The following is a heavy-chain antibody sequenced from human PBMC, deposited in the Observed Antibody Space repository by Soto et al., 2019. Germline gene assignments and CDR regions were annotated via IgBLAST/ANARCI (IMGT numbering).Heavy chain of an antibody. D-gene: IGHD4-17*01. CDR2: IYYSGST. CDR1: GGSISSSSYY. J-gene: IGHJ4*02. V-gene: IGHV4-39*01. Sequence: SETLSLTCTVSGGSISSSSYYWGWIRQPPGKGLEWIGSIYYSGSTYYNPSLKSRVTISVDTSKNQFSLKLSSVTAADTAVYYCARLSTVTHDYWGQGTLVTVSS. CDR3: ARLSTVTHDY.